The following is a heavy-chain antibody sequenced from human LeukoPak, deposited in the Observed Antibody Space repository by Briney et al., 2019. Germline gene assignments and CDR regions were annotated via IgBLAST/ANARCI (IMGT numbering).Heavy chain of an antibody. CDR1: GGSISTNNW. D-gene: IGHD1-1*01. Sequence: SETLSLTCAVSGGSISTNNWWHWVRQSPGKGLEWIGEIYHNGNTNYNPSLKSRVTMSVDTSKNQFSLKVNYVTAADTATYYCARVTTGLDYWGQGTLVTVSS. CDR2: IYHNGNT. J-gene: IGHJ4*02. CDR3: ARVTTGLDY. V-gene: IGHV4-4*02.